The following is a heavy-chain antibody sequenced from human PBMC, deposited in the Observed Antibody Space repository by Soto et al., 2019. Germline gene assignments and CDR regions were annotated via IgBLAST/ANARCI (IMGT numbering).Heavy chain of an antibody. CDR3: ARHATHDSVYCYYYYYIDF. CDR2: IYYSGST. Sequence: SETLSLTCTVSGGSISSDYWSWIRQPPGKGLEWIGYIYYSGSTNYNPSLKSRATISVDTSKNQFSLNLSSVTAADTAVYYCARHATHDSVYCYYYYYIDFWSKGTTVTVSS. V-gene: IGHV4-59*08. D-gene: IGHD5-12*01. CDR1: GGSISSDY. J-gene: IGHJ6*03.